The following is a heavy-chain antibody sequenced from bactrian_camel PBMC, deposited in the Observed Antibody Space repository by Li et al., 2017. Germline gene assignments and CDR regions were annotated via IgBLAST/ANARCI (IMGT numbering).Heavy chain of an antibody. Sequence: HVQLVESGGGSAQPGGSLRLSCAASGATAGRHCMAWFCQAPGKERETVASIRTGYPFTSDYHASVEGRFTISQDNAGNTVYLQMNSLKPEDTAMYYCAAHVTGGRFCFTASASQWDYWGQGTQVTVS. CDR1: GATAGRHC. J-gene: IGHJ4*01. CDR2: IRTGYPFTS. V-gene: IGHV3S61*01. CDR3: AAHVTGGRFCFTASASQWDY. D-gene: IGHD2*01.